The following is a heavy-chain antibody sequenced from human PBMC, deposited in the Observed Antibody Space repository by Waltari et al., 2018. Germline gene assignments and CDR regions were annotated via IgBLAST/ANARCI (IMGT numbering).Heavy chain of an antibody. CDR3: ARGPYNILTAFDF. CDR1: GGSIRRGDSY. D-gene: IGHD3-9*01. J-gene: IGHJ4*02. CDR2: IYNNGNT. Sequence: QVQLQESGPGLVKPSQTLSLTCTVSGGSIRRGDSYWNWIRAPAGKGLEWIERIYNNGNTNYNPSLKSRVTISVDRSKNQFSLNLSSVTAADTAVYFCARGPYNILTAFDFWAQGTLVTVSS. V-gene: IGHV4-61*02.